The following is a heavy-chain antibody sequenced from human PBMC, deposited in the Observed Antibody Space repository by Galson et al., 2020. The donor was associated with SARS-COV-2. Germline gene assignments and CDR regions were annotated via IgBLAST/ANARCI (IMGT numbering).Heavy chain of an antibody. CDR1: GGSISSGGYQ. D-gene: IGHD2-21*01. J-gene: IGHJ4*02. CDR2: IFSGGRA. V-gene: IGHV4-30-4*08. Sequence: SETLSLTCSVSGGSISSGGYQWCWIRQPPGKGLEWIGYIFSGGRAYYNPSLKSRITISVDTSKNRFSLNLNSVTAAVTAVYFCARGGWGGDFIDYWGQGALVTVFS. CDR3: ARGGWGGDFIDY.